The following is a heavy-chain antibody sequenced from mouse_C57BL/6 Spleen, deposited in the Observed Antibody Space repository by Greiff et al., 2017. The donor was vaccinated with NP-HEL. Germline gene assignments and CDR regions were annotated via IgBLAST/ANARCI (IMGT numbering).Heavy chain of an antibody. CDR1: GYAFSSSW. D-gene: IGHD1-1*01. Sequence: VQLQQSGPELVKPGASVKISCKASGYAFSSSWMNWVKQRPGKGLEWIGRIYPGDGDTNYNGKFKGKATLTADKSSSTAYMQLSSLTSEDSAVYFCARERGSTYFDYWGQGTTLTVSS. J-gene: IGHJ2*01. CDR3: ARERGSTYFDY. V-gene: IGHV1-82*01. CDR2: IYPGDGDT.